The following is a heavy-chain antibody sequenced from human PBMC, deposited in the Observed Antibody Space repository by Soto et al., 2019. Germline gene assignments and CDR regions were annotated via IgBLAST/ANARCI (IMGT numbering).Heavy chain of an antibody. CDR2: ISAYNGNT. CDR1: GYTFTSYG. V-gene: IGHV1-18*04. D-gene: IGHD3-3*01. J-gene: IGHJ6*02. CDR3: ARAITFRDNESWSGAIYYYSGMDV. Sequence: QVQLVQSGAEVKKPGASVKVSCKASGYTFTSYGISWVRQAPGQGLEWMGWISAYNGNTNYAQKLQGRVTMTTDTSTSTAYMELRSLGSDDAAVDYCARAITFRDNESWSGAIYYYSGMDVWGQGTTVTVSS.